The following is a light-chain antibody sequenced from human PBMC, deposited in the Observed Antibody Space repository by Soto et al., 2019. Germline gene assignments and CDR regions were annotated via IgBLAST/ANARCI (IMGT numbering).Light chain of an antibody. CDR1: QNINSN. CDR3: QQYGSSPGT. Sequence: EIVMTQSPATLSVSPGAGAPLSCRASQNINSNLAWYKQKPGQAPSLLIYDASTRAAGIPARVGGSGSGTDFTLTISRLEPEDFAVYYCQQYGSSPGTFGQGTKVDIK. CDR2: DAS. V-gene: IGKV3-15*01. J-gene: IGKJ1*01.